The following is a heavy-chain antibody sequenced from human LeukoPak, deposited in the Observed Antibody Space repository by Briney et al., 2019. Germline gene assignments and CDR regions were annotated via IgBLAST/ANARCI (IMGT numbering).Heavy chain of an antibody. CDR1: GFTFSSYA. J-gene: IGHJ6*02. Sequence: GGSLRLSCAASGFTFSSYAMSWVRQAPGKGLEWVSAISGSGGSTYYADSVKGRFTISRDNAKNTLYLQMNSLRAEDTAVYYCAKDLRVKDYDGTGSYYAFYYYGMDVWGQGTTVTVSS. V-gene: IGHV3-23*01. CDR3: AKDLRVKDYDGTGSYYAFYYYGMDV. D-gene: IGHD3-10*01. CDR2: ISGSGGST.